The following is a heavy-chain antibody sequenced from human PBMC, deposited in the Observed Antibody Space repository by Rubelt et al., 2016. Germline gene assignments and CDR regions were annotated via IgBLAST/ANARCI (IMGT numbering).Heavy chain of an antibody. CDR1: GGTFSSYA. Sequence: QVQLVQSGAEVKKPGSSVKVSCKASGGTFSSYAISWVRQAPGQGLEWMGRIIPILGIANYAQKVQGRVTITADKSTSTAYMELSSLRSEDTAVYSCARDPSNTSGFHAYFDYWGQGTLVTVSS. V-gene: IGHV1-69*04. J-gene: IGHJ4*02. D-gene: IGHD3-22*01. CDR3: ARDPSNTSGFHAYFDY. CDR2: IIPILGIA.